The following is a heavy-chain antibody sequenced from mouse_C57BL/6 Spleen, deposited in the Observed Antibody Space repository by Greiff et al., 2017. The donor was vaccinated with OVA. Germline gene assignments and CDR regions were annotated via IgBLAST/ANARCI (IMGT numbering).Heavy chain of an antibody. Sequence: QVQLQQPGAELVRPGSSVKLSCKASGYTFTSYWMDWVKQRPGQGLEWIGNIYPSDSETHYNQKFKDKATLTVDKSSSTAYMQLSSLTSEDSAVYYCALGGNYELAYWGQGTLVTVSA. V-gene: IGHV1-61*01. CDR3: ALGGNYELAY. CDR2: IYPSDSET. J-gene: IGHJ3*01. CDR1: GYTFTSYW. D-gene: IGHD2-1*01.